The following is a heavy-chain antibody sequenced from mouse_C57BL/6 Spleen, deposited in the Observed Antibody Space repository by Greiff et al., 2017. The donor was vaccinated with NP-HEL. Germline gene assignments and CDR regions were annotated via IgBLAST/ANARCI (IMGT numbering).Heavy chain of an antibody. CDR3: ARGDYDYDDLFAY. Sequence: QVQLQQSGAELVRPGASVKLSCKASGYTFTDYYINWVKQRPGQGLEWIARIYPGSGNTYYNEKFKGKATLTAEKSSSTAYMQLSSLTSEDSAVYFCARGDYDYDDLFAYWGQGTLVTVSA. J-gene: IGHJ3*01. CDR2: IYPGSGNT. D-gene: IGHD2-4*01. CDR1: GYTFTDYY. V-gene: IGHV1-76*01.